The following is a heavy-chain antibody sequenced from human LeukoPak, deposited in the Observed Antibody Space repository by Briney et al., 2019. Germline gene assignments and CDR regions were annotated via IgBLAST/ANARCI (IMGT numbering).Heavy chain of an antibody. CDR1: GGSISSGGYY. CDR3: ARRFSLGVIDY. CDR2: IYHSGST. Sequence: SSQTLSLTCTVSGGSISSGGYYWSWIRQPPGKGLEWIGYIYHSGSTYYNPSLKSRVTISVDTSKNQFSLKLSSVTAADTAVYYCARRFSLGVIDYWGQGTLVTVSS. J-gene: IGHJ4*02. V-gene: IGHV4-30-2*01. D-gene: IGHD3-16*01.